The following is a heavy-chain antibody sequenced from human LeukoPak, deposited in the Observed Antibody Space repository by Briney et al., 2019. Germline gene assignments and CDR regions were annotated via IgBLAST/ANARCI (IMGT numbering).Heavy chain of an antibody. CDR3: AREGSRYFDWLAVIDY. Sequence: SETLSLTCAVSGYSISSGYYWGWIRQPPGKGLEWIGSIYHSGSTYYNPSLKSRVTISVDTSKNQFSLKLSSVTAADTAVYYCAREGSRYFDWLAVIDYWGQGTLVTVSS. V-gene: IGHV4-38-2*02. CDR2: IYHSGST. D-gene: IGHD3-9*01. J-gene: IGHJ4*02. CDR1: GYSISSGYY.